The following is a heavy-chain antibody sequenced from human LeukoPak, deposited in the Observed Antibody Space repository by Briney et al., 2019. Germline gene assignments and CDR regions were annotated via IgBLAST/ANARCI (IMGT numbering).Heavy chain of an antibody. J-gene: IGHJ3*02. CDR1: GGSISSYY. Sequence: SETLSLTCTVSGGSISSYYRSWIRQPPGKGLEWIGYIYYSGSTNYNPSLKSRVTISVDTSKNQFSLKLSSVTAADTAVYYCASSRGSSRFGELLLDAFDIWGQGTMVTVSS. CDR3: ASSRGSSRFGELLLDAFDI. V-gene: IGHV4-59*01. CDR2: IYYSGST. D-gene: IGHD3-10*01.